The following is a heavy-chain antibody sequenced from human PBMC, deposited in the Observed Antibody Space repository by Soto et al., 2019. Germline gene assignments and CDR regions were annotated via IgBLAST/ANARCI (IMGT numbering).Heavy chain of an antibody. CDR1: GGSISSSRYY. D-gene: IGHD2-21*01. CDR3: ARLSVVVPRYGLDV. V-gene: IGHV4-39*01. CDR2: VYYSGDT. Sequence: SETLSLTCSVSGGSISSSRYYWAWIRQPPGKGLEWIGTVYYSGDTYYNPSLKSRVTLSADTSKNQFSLTLNSVTAADTALYYCARLSVVVPRYGLDVWGQGTTVTVSS. J-gene: IGHJ6*02.